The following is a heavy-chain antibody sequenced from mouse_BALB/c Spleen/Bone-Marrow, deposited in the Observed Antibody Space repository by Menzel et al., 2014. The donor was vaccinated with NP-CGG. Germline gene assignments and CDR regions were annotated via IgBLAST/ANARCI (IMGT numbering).Heavy chain of an antibody. CDR1: GYTFTSYW. CDR2: IYPSDSYT. D-gene: IGHD2-4*01. V-gene: IGHV1-69*02. J-gene: IGHJ3*01. Sequence: QVQLQQSGAELVRPGASVKLSCKASGYTFTSYWINWVKQRPGQGLEWIGNIYPSDSYTNYNQKFKDKATLTVDKSSSTAYIQLSSPTSEDSAVYYCTRYDYDWFAYWGQGTLVTVSA. CDR3: TRYDYDWFAY.